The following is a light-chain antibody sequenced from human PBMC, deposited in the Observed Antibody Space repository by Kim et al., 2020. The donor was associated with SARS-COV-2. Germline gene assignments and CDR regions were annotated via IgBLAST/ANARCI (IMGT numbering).Light chain of an antibody. V-gene: IGKV3-15*01. CDR1: QSVSNS. CDR2: GAS. J-gene: IGKJ1*01. Sequence: VSPGERATLSCRASQSVSNSLAWYQQKPGQAPRLLIYGASTGATGIPARFSGSGSRTEFTLTISSLQSEDFAVYYCQQYNNWPETFGQGTKVDIK. CDR3: QQYNNWPET.